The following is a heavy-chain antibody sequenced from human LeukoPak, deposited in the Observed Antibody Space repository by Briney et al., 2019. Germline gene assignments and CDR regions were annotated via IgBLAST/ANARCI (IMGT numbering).Heavy chain of an antibody. CDR3: ARGGAWFGELSLDY. D-gene: IGHD3-10*01. Sequence: SETLSLTCSVSGGFNTHYYWSWIRQPPGKGLVWIGYFYHSGSTNYNPSLKSRVTISVDTSKNQFSLKLSPVTAADTAVYHCARGGAWFGELSLDYWGQGTLVTVSS. CDR2: FYHSGST. V-gene: IGHV4-59*01. J-gene: IGHJ4*02. CDR1: GGFNTHYY.